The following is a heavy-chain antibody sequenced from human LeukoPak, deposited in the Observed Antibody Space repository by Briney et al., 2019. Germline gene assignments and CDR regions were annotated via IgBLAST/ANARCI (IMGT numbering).Heavy chain of an antibody. V-gene: IGHV3-21*01. CDR2: ISSTTTYI. Sequence: PGGSLRLSCAASGFTFSYYTMNWVRQAPGKGLEWVSSISSTTTYIYYADSVKGRFTISRDNAENSLYLQMSSLRAEDTAVYYCARDDVAWNDVHWFDPWGQGTLVTVSS. D-gene: IGHD1-1*01. J-gene: IGHJ5*02. CDR3: ARDDVAWNDVHWFDP. CDR1: GFTFSYYT.